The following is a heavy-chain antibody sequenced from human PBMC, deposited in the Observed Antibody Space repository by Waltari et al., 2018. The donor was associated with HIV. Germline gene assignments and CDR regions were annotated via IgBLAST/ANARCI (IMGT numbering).Heavy chain of an antibody. CDR1: GFIFSNAW. Sequence: EVQLVESGGGLVKPGGSLRLSCAASGFIFSNAWMSWVRQAPGKGLEWVCRIKSKSDGGTKDYAAPVKGRFTISRDDSKNTLYLQMNTLKTEDTAVYYCTTGAEDLWRVYWGQGNLVTVSS. CDR2: IKSKSDGGTK. D-gene: IGHD3-10*01. V-gene: IGHV3-15*01. CDR3: TTGAEDLWRVY. J-gene: IGHJ4*02.